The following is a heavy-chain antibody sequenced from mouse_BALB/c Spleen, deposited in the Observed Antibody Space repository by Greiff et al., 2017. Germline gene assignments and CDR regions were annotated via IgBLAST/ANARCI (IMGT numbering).Heavy chain of an antibody. CDR3: ARKGLPRSVDAMDF. Sequence: QVQLPQSGAELARPGASVKMSCTASGYTFTSYTMHWVHQRPGQGLELIGYINPSSGYTNYNQKFKDKATLTADKSSSTAYMQLSSLTSQDSAVYYCARKGLPRSVDAMDFWGQGTSVNVSS. CDR2: INPSSGYT. CDR1: GYTFTSYT. J-gene: IGHJ4*01. V-gene: IGHV1-4*01. D-gene: IGHD3-1*01.